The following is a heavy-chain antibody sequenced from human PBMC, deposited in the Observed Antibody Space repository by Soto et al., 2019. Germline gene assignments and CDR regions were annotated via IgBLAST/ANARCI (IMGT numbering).Heavy chain of an antibody. J-gene: IGHJ4*02. Sequence: GGSLRLSCAASGFTFSSYSMNWVRQAPGKGLEWVSSISSSSSYIYYADSVKGRFTISRDNAKNSLYLQMNSLRAEDTAVYYCARDRCSSTSCYDGYFDYWGQGTLVTVSS. CDR2: ISSSSSYI. V-gene: IGHV3-21*01. CDR3: ARDRCSSTSCYDGYFDY. D-gene: IGHD2-2*01. CDR1: GFTFSSYS.